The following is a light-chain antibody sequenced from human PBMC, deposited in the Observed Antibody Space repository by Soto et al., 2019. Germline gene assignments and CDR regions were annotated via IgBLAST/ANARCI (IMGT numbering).Light chain of an antibody. Sequence: EILLTQSPVTLSLSPGQRATLSCRASQSISTYLAWYQVKPGQAPRLLIYDASSRATGVPARFSGSGSGTDFNLTISSLEPEDVAVYYCQQRSQWPPMTFGQGTRLEMK. V-gene: IGKV3-11*01. CDR1: QSISTY. J-gene: IGKJ5*01. CDR2: DAS. CDR3: QQRSQWPPMT.